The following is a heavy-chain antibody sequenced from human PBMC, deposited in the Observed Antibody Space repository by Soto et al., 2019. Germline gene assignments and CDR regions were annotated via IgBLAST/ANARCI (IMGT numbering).Heavy chain of an antibody. J-gene: IGHJ6*02. CDR2: IDPSDSYT. D-gene: IGHD2-2*02. Sequence: GESLKISCKGSGYSFTSYWISWVRQMPGKGLEWMGRIDPSDSYTNYSPSFQGHVTISADKSISTAYLQWSSLKASDTAMYYCASPAGYCRSTSCHTVYCMDVWGPGTSVTVSS. CDR1: GYSFTSYW. CDR3: ASPAGYCRSTSCHTVYCMDV. V-gene: IGHV5-10-1*01.